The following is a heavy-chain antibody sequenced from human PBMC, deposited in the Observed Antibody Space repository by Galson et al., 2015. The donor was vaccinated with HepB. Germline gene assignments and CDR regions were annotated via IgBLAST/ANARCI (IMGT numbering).Heavy chain of an antibody. CDR3: ARGIAVAGPLKYNWFDP. Sequence: LSLTCAVYGGSFSGYYWSWIRQPPGKGLEWIGAINHSGSTNYNPSLKSRVTISVDTSKNQFSLKLSSVTAADTAVYYCARGIAVAGPLKYNWFDPWGQGTLVTVSS. D-gene: IGHD6-19*01. V-gene: IGHV4-34*01. J-gene: IGHJ5*02. CDR2: INHSGST. CDR1: GGSFSGYY.